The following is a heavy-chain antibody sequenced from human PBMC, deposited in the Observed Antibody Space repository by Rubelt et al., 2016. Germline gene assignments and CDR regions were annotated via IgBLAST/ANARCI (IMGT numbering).Heavy chain of an antibody. CDR2: INPSGGST. CDR1: GYTFTSYY. CDR3: AKELWDGGYFDY. V-gene: IGHV1-46*01. Sequence: QVQLVQSGAEVKKPGASVKVSCKASGYTFTSYYMHWVRQAPGQGLEWMGIINPSGGSTSYAQKFQGRVTMTRDTSTSTVYMELSSLRSEDTAGYYCAKELWDGGYFDYWGQGTLVTVSS. J-gene: IGHJ4*02. D-gene: IGHD3-16*01.